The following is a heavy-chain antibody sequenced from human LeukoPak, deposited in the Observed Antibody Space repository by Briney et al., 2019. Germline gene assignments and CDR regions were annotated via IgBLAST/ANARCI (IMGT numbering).Heavy chain of an antibody. CDR2: ISSSSGYI. D-gene: IGHD3-22*01. CDR1: GFTFSSYG. CDR3: ARDSYYYASSGYYDPVGHDY. V-gene: IGHV3-21*01. J-gene: IGHJ4*02. Sequence: PGGSLRLSCAASGFTFSSYGMTWVRQAPGKGLEWVSSISSSSGYIYYADSVKGRFTNSRDNAKNSLYLQMNSLRAEDTAVYYCARDSYYYASSGYYDPVGHDYWGQGTLVTVSS.